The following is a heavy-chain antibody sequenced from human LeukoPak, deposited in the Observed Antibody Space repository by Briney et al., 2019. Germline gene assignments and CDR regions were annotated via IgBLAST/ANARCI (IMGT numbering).Heavy chain of an antibody. Sequence: VASVKVSCKASGGTFSSYAISWVRQAPGQGLEWMGGIIPIFGTANYAQKFQGRVTITADESTSTAYMELSSLRSEDTAVYYCARLPAMWELRYFDYWGQGTLVTVSS. J-gene: IGHJ4*02. V-gene: IGHV1-69*13. CDR1: GGTFSSYA. D-gene: IGHD1-26*01. CDR2: IIPIFGTA. CDR3: ARLPAMWELRYFDY.